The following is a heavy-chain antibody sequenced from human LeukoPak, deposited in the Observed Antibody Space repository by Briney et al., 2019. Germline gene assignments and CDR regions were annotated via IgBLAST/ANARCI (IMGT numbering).Heavy chain of an antibody. V-gene: IGHV3-11*01. CDR1: GFTFSDYY. J-gene: IGHJ3*02. D-gene: IGHD6-19*01. Sequence: AGSLRLSCAASGFTFSDYYMSWNRQAPGRGLEWVSYISSSGSTIYYADSVKGRFAISKDNAKNSLYLQMNSLRAEDTAVYYGAKFPSRIAVVGTGDAFDIWGQGTMVTVSS. CDR3: AKFPSRIAVVGTGDAFDI. CDR2: ISSSGSTI.